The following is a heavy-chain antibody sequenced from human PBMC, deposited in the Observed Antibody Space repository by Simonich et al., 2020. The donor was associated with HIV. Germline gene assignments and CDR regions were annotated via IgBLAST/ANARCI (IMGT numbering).Heavy chain of an antibody. CDR3: ARGFYQRLYYFDY. CDR2: INHSGST. V-gene: IGHV4-34*01. J-gene: IGHJ4*02. Sequence: QVQLQQWGAGLSKPSETLSLTCAVYGGSFSGHYWSWIRQPPGKGLEWIGEINHSGSTNYNPSLKSRVTISVDTSKNQFSLKLSSVTAADTAVYYCARGFYQRLYYFDYWGQGTLVTVSS. CDR1: GGSFSGHY. D-gene: IGHD2-2*01.